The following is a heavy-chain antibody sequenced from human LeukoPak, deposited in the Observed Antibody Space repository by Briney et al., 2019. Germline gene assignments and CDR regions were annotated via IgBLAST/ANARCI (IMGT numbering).Heavy chain of an antibody. Sequence: GGSLRLSCAASGFTFSSYAMSWVRQPPGKGLNWVSSISGSGGNTFYADSVKGRFTISRDNSKNTLYLQMNSLRAEDTAVYYCARDWPSEWQHLPDYDAVDIWGQGTMVAVSS. CDR1: GFTFSSYA. CDR2: ISGSGGNT. D-gene: IGHD6-13*01. V-gene: IGHV3-23*01. CDR3: ARDWPSEWQHLPDYDAVDI. J-gene: IGHJ3*02.